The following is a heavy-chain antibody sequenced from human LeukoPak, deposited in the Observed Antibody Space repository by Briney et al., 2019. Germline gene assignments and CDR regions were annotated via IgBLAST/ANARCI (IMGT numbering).Heavy chain of an antibody. J-gene: IGHJ3*02. Sequence: GGSLRLSCAASGFTFSDYYMSWIRQAPGKGLEWVSYISSSGSTIYYADSVKGRFTISRDNAKNSLYLQMNSLRAEDTAVYYCARAPYGSGSYYTPDAFDIWGQGTMVTVSS. D-gene: IGHD3-10*01. CDR2: ISSSGSTI. CDR1: GFTFSDYY. V-gene: IGHV3-11*01. CDR3: ARAPYGSGSYYTPDAFDI.